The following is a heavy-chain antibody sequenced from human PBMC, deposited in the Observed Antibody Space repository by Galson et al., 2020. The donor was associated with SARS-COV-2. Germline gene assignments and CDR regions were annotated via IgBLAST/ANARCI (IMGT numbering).Heavy chain of an antibody. CDR2: INPNSGGA. CDR3: ARGAGQYSYGYWLED. CDR1: EKTFTDYS. D-gene: IGHD5-18*01. V-gene: IGHV1-2*02. J-gene: IGHJ4*02. Sequence: ASVKVSCKASEKTFTDYSLHWVRQAPGQGLEWMGWINPNSGGANYAQKFQDRVTMTRDTSVSTVYMELRWLRSDDTAVYYCARGAGQYSYGYWLEDWGQGTLVTVS.